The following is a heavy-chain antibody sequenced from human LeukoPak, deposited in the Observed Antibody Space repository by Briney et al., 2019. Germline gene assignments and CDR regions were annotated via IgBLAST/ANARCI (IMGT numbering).Heavy chain of an antibody. J-gene: IGHJ4*02. CDR1: GFTVSSNY. CDR3: AKDLRFLEWLFIH. CDR2: ISGSGGST. V-gene: IGHV3-23*01. Sequence: GGSLRLSCAASGFTVSSNYMSWVRQAPGKGLEWVSAISGSGGSTYYADSVKGRFTISRDNSKNTLYLQMNSLRAEDTAVYYCAKDLRFLEWLFIHWGQGTPVTVSS. D-gene: IGHD3-3*01.